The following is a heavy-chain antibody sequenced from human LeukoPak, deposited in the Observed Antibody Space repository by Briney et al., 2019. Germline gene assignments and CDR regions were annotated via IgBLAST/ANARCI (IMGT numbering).Heavy chain of an antibody. Sequence: GGSLRLSCAASGFTFRNAWMSWVRQAPGKGLEWVGRIKSRTDGGTIEYAAPVKGRFSISRDESKNTLYLQINSLKNEDTAVYYCAKASEQWLPHYFDYWGQGTLVTVSS. J-gene: IGHJ4*02. D-gene: IGHD6-19*01. V-gene: IGHV3-15*01. CDR1: GFTFRNAW. CDR3: AKASEQWLPHYFDY. CDR2: IKSRTDGGTI.